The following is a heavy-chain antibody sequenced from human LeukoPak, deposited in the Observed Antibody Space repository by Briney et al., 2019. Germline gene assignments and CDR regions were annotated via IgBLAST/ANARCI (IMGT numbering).Heavy chain of an antibody. D-gene: IGHD3-3*01. Sequence: GGSLRLSCAASGFTLSDHYIDWVRQAPGKGLEWVGRSRNKAHNYTTSYAASVKDRFTISRDDSRKSVFLQMDSLKTGDTAVYYCARDLGRVTMTGGLGTLVTVSS. CDR1: GFTLSDHY. CDR3: ARDLGRVTMT. J-gene: IGHJ4*02. V-gene: IGHV3-72*01. CDR2: SRNKAHNYTT.